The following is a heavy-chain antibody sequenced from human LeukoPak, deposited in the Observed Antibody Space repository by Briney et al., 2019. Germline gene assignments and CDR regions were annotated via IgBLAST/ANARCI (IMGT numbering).Heavy chain of an antibody. D-gene: IGHD1-26*01. CDR2: FDPEDDEK. V-gene: IGHV1-24*01. CDR1: GDTLTELS. CDR3: ATTLVGVAHLHY. J-gene: IGHJ4*02. Sequence: WASVKVSCKLSGDTLTELSMHWVRHSPTKGLEWMGSFDPEDDEKIYALNFQGRLTMTEDTSTNTAYMELTSLRSEDTAVYFCATTLVGVAHLHYWGQGTLVTVSS.